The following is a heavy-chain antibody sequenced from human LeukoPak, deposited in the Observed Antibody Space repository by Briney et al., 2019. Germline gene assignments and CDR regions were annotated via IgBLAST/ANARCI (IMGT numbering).Heavy chain of an antibody. J-gene: IGHJ6*03. D-gene: IGHD6-6*01. V-gene: IGHV5-51*01. CDR1: GYSFTNYW. CDR3: ARSSIAAPGYMDV. CDR2: IYPGDSDT. Sequence: GESLRISCKGSGYSFTNYWIGWVRQMPGKGLEWMGIIYPGDSDTRYSPSFQGQVTISADKSISTAYLQWSSLKASDTAMYYCARSSIAAPGYMDVWGKGTTVTVSS.